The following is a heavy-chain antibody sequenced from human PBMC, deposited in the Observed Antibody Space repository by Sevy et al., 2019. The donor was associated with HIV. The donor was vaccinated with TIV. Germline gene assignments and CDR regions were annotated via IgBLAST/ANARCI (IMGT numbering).Heavy chain of an antibody. CDR1: GFTFSGSA. Sequence: GGSLRLSCAASGFTFSGSAMHWVRQASGKGLEWVGRIRSKANSYATAYAASVKGRFTISRDDSKNTAYLQMNSLKTEDMAVYYCTRHSSGALTPDYWGQGTLVTVSS. CDR2: IRSKANSYAT. V-gene: IGHV3-73*01. CDR3: TRHSSGALTPDY. D-gene: IGHD6-19*01. J-gene: IGHJ4*02.